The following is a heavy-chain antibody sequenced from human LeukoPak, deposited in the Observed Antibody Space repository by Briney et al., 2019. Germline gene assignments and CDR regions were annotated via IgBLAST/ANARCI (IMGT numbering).Heavy chain of an antibody. V-gene: IGHV3-30*02. CDR2: IRYDGSNK. Sequence: PGGSLRLSCAASGFTFSSYGMHWFRQAPGKGLEWGAFIRYDGSNKYYADSVKGRFTISRDNSKNTLYLQMNSLRAEDTAVYYCATSRTLWFGESAYYFDYWGQGTLVTVSS. CDR1: GFTFSSYG. D-gene: IGHD3-10*01. J-gene: IGHJ4*02. CDR3: ATSRTLWFGESAYYFDY.